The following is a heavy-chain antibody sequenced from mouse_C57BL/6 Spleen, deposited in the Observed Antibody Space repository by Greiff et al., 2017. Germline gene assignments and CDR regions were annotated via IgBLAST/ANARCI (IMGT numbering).Heavy chain of an antibody. CDR3: ARSVNYDAAY. CDR2: IDPSDSET. J-gene: IGHJ3*01. D-gene: IGHD2-4*01. Sequence: QVQLQQPGAELVRPGSSVKLSCKASGYTFTSYWMHWVKQRPIQGLEWIGNIDPSDSETHYNQKFKDKATLTVDKSSSTAYMQLSSLTSEDSAVYYCARSVNYDAAYWGQGTLVTVSA. CDR1: GYTFTSYW. V-gene: IGHV1-52*01.